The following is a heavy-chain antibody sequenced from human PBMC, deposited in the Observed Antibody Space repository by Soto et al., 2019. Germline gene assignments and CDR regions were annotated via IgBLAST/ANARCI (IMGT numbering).Heavy chain of an antibody. V-gene: IGHV4-61*01. Sequence: SETLSLTCTVSGGSVTTGSYYWSWIRQPPGKGLEWIGYIYYSGSTNYNPSLKSRVTISVDTSKNQLSLKLRSVAAADTAVYYCANYPTTVTSDYWGQGTLVTVSS. D-gene: IGHD4-17*01. CDR1: GGSVTTGSYY. J-gene: IGHJ4*02. CDR3: ANYPTTVTSDY. CDR2: IYYSGST.